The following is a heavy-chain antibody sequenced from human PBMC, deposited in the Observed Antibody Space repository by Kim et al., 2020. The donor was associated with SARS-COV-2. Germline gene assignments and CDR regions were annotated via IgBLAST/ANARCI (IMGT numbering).Heavy chain of an antibody. V-gene: IGHV1-8*01. CDR3: ARAKLVQGVFYYYYYMDV. CDR1: GYTFTSYD. Sequence: ASVKVSCKASGYTFTSYDINWVRQATGQGLEWMGWMNPNSGNTGYAQKFQGRVTMTRNTSISTAYMELSSLRSEDTAVYYCARAKLVQGVFYYYYYMDVWCTGTTVPVSS. J-gene: IGHJ6*03. D-gene: IGHD3-10*01. CDR2: MNPNSGNT.